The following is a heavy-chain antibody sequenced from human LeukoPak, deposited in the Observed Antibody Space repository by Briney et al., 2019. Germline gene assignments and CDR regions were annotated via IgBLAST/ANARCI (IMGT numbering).Heavy chain of an antibody. J-gene: IGHJ4*02. CDR3: ARENYGSGSYYNAIDY. CDR2: IYYSGST. V-gene: IGHV4-59*11. CDR1: GGSISSHY. D-gene: IGHD3-10*01. Sequence: SETLSLTCTVSGGSISSHYWSWIRQPPGKGLEWIGYIYYSGSTNYNPSLKSRVTISVDTSKNQFSLKLSSVIAADTAVYYCARENYGSGSYYNAIDYWGQGTLVTVSS.